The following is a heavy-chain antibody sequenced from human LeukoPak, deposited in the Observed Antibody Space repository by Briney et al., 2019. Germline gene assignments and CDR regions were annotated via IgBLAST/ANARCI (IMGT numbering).Heavy chain of an antibody. CDR2: IYDSGST. CDR3: ARTGDYQLWFFDY. D-gene: IGHD4-17*01. V-gene: IGHV4-59*01. J-gene: IGHJ4*02. Sequence: PSETLSLTCTVSGGSISSYYWSWIRQSLGKGLEWIGYIYDSGSTKYNPSLKSRVTISVDTSKNQFSLKLRSVTAADTAVYYCARTGDYQLWFFDYWGQGTLVTVSS. CDR1: GGSISSYY.